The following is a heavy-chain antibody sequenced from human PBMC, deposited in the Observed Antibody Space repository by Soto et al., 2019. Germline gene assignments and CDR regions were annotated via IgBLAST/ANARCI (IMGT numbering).Heavy chain of an antibody. CDR1: GGSISSGGYY. CDR3: ARDRYSSGWSENWFDP. D-gene: IGHD6-19*01. V-gene: IGHV4-31*03. CDR2: IYYSGST. Sequence: SETLSLTSTVSGGSISSGGYYWSWIRQHPGKGLEWIGYIYYSGSTYYNPSLKSRVTISVDTSKNQFSLKLSSVTAADTAVYYCARDRYSSGWSENWFDPWGQGTLVTVSS. J-gene: IGHJ5*02.